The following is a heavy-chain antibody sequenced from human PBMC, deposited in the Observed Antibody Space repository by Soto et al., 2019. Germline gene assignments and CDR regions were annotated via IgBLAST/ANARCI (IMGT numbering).Heavy chain of an antibody. Sequence: PGGSLRLSCAVSGFSFGTYWMSWVRQAPGKGLEWLASIKQDGSERYYLDSVKGRFTISRDNAKDSLSLQMNSLRGEDTAFYYCARDVSPITIFGEALSGYFDFWGQGPLVTVS. D-gene: IGHD3-3*01. V-gene: IGHV3-7*03. CDR3: ARDVSPITIFGEALSGYFDF. CDR1: GFSFGTYW. CDR2: IKQDGSER. J-gene: IGHJ4*02.